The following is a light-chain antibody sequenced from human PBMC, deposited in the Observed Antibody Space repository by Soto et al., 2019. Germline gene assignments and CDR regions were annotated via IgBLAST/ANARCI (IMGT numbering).Light chain of an antibody. J-gene: IGKJ3*01. Sequence: IQLTQSPSSLSASVGDRVTITCRASQGLNTNLAWYQQKPGKAPNLLIYGASTLQKGVHSRFSGNGSGTDFTLTISSLQPEDLATYYCQQSNNYFTFGPGTKVDIK. CDR1: QGLNTN. V-gene: IGKV1-9*01. CDR3: QQSNNYFT. CDR2: GAS.